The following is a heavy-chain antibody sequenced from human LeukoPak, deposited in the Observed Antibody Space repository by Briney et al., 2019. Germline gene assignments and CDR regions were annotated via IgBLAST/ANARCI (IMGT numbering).Heavy chain of an antibody. CDR2: IHYNGNT. CDR3: ARESNYPVATTIGS. J-gene: IGHJ4*02. V-gene: IGHV4-39*07. CDR1: GGSISSSSYY. Sequence: SETLSLTCTVSGGSISSSSYYWGWIRQPPGKGREWIGSIHYNGNTYYNPSLTSRVTISVDTSQSQFSLKLSSVTAADTAVYYCARESNYPVATTIGSWGQGTLVTVSS. D-gene: IGHD1-26*01.